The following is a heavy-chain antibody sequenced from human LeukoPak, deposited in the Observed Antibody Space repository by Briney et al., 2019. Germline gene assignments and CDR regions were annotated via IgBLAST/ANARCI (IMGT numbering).Heavy chain of an antibody. Sequence: SETLSLTCTVSVGSIRSYFWSWIPQPPGKGLEGIMYIHYRGNTKYNPHLKSRGTISGDPSKNQISLKLKSVTAADTAVYYCARVPPEAYWYFHLWGRGTLVTVSS. CDR3: ARVPPEAYWYFHL. D-gene: IGHD1-14*01. J-gene: IGHJ2*01. V-gene: IGHV4-59*01. CDR1: VGSIRSYF. CDR2: IHYRGNT.